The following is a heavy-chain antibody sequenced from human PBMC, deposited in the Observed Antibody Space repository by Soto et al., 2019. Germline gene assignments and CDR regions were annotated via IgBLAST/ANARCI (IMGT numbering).Heavy chain of an antibody. Sequence: GXSQKLSYNGSGYSFTSYWIGWVRQMPCKGLEWMGIIYPGDSDTRYSPSFQGQVTISADKSISTAYLQWSSLKASDTAMYYCARSMVRGGRKNYYYGMDVWGQGTTVTVSS. CDR2: IYPGDSDT. V-gene: IGHV5-51*01. J-gene: IGHJ6*02. CDR3: ARSMVRGGRKNYYYGMDV. CDR1: GYSFTSYW. D-gene: IGHD3-10*01.